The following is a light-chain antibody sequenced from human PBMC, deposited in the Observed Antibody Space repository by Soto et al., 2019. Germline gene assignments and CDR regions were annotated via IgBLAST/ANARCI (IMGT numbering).Light chain of an antibody. J-gene: IGLJ2*01. CDR2: STN. CDR3: VLYMGIVV. CDR1: SGSVSTSYY. V-gene: IGLV8-61*01. Sequence: QTVVTQEPSFSVSPGGTVTLTCGLSSGSVSTSYYPSWYQQTPGQAPRTLIYSTNTRSSGVPDRFSGSILGNKAALTITGAQADDESDYYCVLYMGIVVFGGGTKLTVL.